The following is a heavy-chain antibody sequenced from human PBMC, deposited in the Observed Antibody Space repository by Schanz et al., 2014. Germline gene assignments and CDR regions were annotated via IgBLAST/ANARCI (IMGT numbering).Heavy chain of an antibody. Sequence: VQLVESGGGVVQPGKSLTLSCTASGFTTNSYAMHWVRQPPGKGLEWVAIISYHGENVLYSDSVRGRFTISKDRFKGTLYLEMHSLRPEDTAVYYCAQDRTMFRSSYYFDYWGQGTLVTVSS. CDR2: ISYHGENV. V-gene: IGHV3-30*18. CDR3: AQDRTMFRSSYYFDY. D-gene: IGHD3-10*02. CDR1: GFTTNSYA. J-gene: IGHJ4*02.